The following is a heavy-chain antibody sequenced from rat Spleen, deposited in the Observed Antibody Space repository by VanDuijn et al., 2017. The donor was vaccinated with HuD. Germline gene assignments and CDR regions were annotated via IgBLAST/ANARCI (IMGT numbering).Heavy chain of an antibody. J-gene: IGHJ3*01. D-gene: IGHD1-10*01. CDR3: TQQLGDWFAY. CDR2: ISIGGGNT. V-gene: IGHV5-25*01. CDR1: GFTYSKHV. Sequence: EVQLVESGGGLVQTGRSLKLSCAASGFTYSKHVMAWVRQAPTRGLEWVASISIGGGNTYYRDSVMGRFTISRDNAKSTLYLQMDSLRSEDTATYYCTQQLGDWFAYWGQGTLVTVSS.